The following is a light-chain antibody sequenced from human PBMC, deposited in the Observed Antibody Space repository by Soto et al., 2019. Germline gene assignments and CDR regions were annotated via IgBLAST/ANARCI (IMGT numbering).Light chain of an antibody. CDR3: AAWDDSLSVWV. V-gene: IGLV1-47*02. J-gene: IGLJ3*02. CDR2: SNN. CDR1: SSNIGSNY. Sequence: QSALTQPPSASGTPGQRVTISCSGSSSNIGSNYVYWYQQLPGTAPKLLIYSNNQRPSGVPDRFSGSKSGTSASLAISGLRSEDEADYYCAAWDDSLSVWVFGGGTKLTVL.